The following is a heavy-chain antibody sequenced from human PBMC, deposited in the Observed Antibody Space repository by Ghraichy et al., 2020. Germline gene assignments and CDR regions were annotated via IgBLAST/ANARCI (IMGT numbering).Heavy chain of an antibody. Sequence: SETLSLTCTVSGGSISSYYWSWIRQPPGKGLEWIGYIYYSGSTNYNPSLKSRVTISVDMSKNQFSLKLSSVTAADTAVYYCARDRSSPPLFWFDPWGQGTLVTVSS. V-gene: IGHV4-59*01. D-gene: IGHD6-13*01. J-gene: IGHJ5*02. CDR1: GGSISSYY. CDR2: IYYSGST. CDR3: ARDRSSPPLFWFDP.